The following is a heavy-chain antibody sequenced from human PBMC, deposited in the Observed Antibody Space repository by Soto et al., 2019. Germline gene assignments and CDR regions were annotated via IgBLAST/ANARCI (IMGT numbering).Heavy chain of an antibody. J-gene: IGHJ4*02. CDR3: AKDDYGDSGYFDY. V-gene: IGHV3-30*18. Sequence: QVQLVESGGGVVQPGRSLRLSCAASGSTFSSYGMHWVRQAPGKGLEWVAVISYDGSNKYCADSVKGRFTISRDNSKNTLYLQMNSLRAEDTAVYYCAKDDYGDSGYFDYWGQGTLVTVSS. CDR2: ISYDGSNK. D-gene: IGHD4-17*01. CDR1: GSTFSSYG.